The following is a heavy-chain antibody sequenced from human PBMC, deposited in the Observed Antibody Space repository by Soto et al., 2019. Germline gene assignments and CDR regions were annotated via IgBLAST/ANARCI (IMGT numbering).Heavy chain of an antibody. CDR2: IYYSGST. CDR1: GGSISSGGYY. J-gene: IGHJ5*02. Sequence: QVQLQESGPGLVKPSQTLSLTCTVSGGSISSGGYYWSWIRQHPGKGLEWIGDIYYSGSTYYNPSFKSRVTISVDTSKTQFALKLSSVTAADTAVYYCARVGGINWFDPWGQGTLVTVSS. CDR3: ARVGGINWFDP. V-gene: IGHV4-31*03. D-gene: IGHD3-16*01.